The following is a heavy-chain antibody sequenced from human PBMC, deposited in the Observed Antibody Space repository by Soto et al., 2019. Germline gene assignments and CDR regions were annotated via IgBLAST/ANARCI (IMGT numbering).Heavy chain of an antibody. Sequence: TSETLSLTCTVSGGSVISGSYYWSWSRQPPGKGLEWIGYIYSSGSANYNPSLKSRVTVSVDTSKNQVSLKLSSVTAADTAVYYCARQVRYCSSTTCYARWFDSWGQGTLVTVSS. D-gene: IGHD2-2*01. CDR1: GGSVISGSYY. V-gene: IGHV4-61*01. CDR3: ARQVRYCSSTTCYARWFDS. J-gene: IGHJ5*01. CDR2: IYSSGSA.